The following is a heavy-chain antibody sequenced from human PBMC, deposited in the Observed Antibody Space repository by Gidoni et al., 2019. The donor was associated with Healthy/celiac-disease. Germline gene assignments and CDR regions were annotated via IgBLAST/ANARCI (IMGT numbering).Heavy chain of an antibody. CDR1: GFTFSSYA. CDR3: ARDGTGKYYFDY. Sequence: QVQLVESGGGVVQPGRSLRLSCAASGFTFSSYAMHWVRQAPGKGLEWVAVISYDGSNKYYADSVKGRFTISRDNSKNTLYLQMNSLRAEDTAVYYCARDGTGKYYFDYWGQGTLVTVSS. D-gene: IGHD6-13*01. CDR2: ISYDGSNK. J-gene: IGHJ4*02. V-gene: IGHV3-30*04.